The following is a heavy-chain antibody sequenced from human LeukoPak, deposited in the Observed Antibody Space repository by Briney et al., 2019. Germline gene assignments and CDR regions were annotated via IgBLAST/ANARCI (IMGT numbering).Heavy chain of an antibody. D-gene: IGHD3-10*01. J-gene: IGHJ4*02. CDR3: ARDSEYGSGSYYLRY. Sequence: PSETLSLTCTVSGGSISSGSYYWSWIRQPAGKGLEWIGRICTSGSTNYNPSLESRVTISVDTSKNQFSLKLSSVTAADTAVYYCARDSEYGSGSYYLRYWGQGTLVTVSS. V-gene: IGHV4-61*02. CDR1: GGSISSGSYY. CDR2: ICTSGST.